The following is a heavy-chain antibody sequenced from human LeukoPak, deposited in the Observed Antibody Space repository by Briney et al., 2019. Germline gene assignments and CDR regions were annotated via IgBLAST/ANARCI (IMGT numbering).Heavy chain of an antibody. CDR3: ATGIVGATDY. CDR2: ISGSGGST. J-gene: IGHJ4*02. Sequence: GGSLRLSCAASGFTFSSYGMRWVRQAPGKGLEWVSAISGSGGSTYYADSVKGRFTISRDNSKNTLYLQMNSLRAEDTAVYYCATGIVGATDYWGQGTLVTVSS. D-gene: IGHD1-26*01. CDR1: GFTFSSYG. V-gene: IGHV3-23*01.